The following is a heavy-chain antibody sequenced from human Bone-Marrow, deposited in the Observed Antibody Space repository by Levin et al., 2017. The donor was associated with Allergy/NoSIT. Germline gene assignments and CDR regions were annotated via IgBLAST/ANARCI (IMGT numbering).Heavy chain of an antibody. Sequence: SCAASGFTFSSYGMHWVRQAPGKGLEWVAVIWYDGSNKYYADSVKGRFTISRDNSKNTLYLQMNSLRAEDTAVYYCARVAKGIVVVPAATPPDYWGQGTLVTVSS. CDR1: GFTFSSYG. V-gene: IGHV3-33*01. CDR2: IWYDGSNK. CDR3: ARVAKGIVVVPAATPPDY. D-gene: IGHD2-2*01. J-gene: IGHJ4*02.